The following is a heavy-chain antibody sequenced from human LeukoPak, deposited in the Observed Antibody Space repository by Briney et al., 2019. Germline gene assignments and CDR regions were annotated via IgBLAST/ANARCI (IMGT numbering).Heavy chain of an antibody. CDR2: ISGSGGST. CDR1: GFTFSTYG. J-gene: IGHJ4*02. V-gene: IGHV3-23*01. CDR3: AKTGDYYGSGSYGSD. D-gene: IGHD3-10*01. Sequence: PGGSLRLSCAASGFTFSTYGMSCVRQALGKGLEWVSAISGSGGSTYYADSVKGRFTISRDNSKNTLYLQMNSLRAEDTAVYYCAKTGDYYGSGSYGSDWGQGTLVTVSS.